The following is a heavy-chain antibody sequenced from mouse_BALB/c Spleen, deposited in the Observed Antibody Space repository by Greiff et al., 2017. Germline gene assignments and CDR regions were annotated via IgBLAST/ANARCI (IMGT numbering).Heavy chain of an antibody. J-gene: IGHJ4*01. V-gene: IGHV1-14*01. Sequence: SGPELVKPGASVKMSCKASGYTFTSYVMHWVKQKPGQGLEWIGYINPYNDGTKYNEKFKGKATLTSDKSSSTAYMELSSLTSEDSAVYYCARKGRYDGYYAMDYWGQGTSVTVSS. CDR1: GYTFTSYV. CDR3: ARKGRYDGYYAMDY. CDR2: INPYNDGT. D-gene: IGHD2-14*01.